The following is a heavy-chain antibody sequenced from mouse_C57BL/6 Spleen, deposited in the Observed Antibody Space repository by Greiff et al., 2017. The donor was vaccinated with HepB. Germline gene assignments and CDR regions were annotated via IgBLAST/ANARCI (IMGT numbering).Heavy chain of an antibody. CDR2: IDPSDSET. CDR3: ARCYYGSSYPYFDV. Sequence: VQLQQPGAELVRPGSSVKLSCKASGYTFTSYWMHWVKQRPIQGLEWIGNIDPSDSETHYNQKFKDKATLTVDKSSSTAYMQLSSLTSEDSAVYYCARCYYGSSYPYFDVWGTGTTVTVSS. J-gene: IGHJ1*03. V-gene: IGHV1-52*01. CDR1: GYTFTSYW. D-gene: IGHD1-1*01.